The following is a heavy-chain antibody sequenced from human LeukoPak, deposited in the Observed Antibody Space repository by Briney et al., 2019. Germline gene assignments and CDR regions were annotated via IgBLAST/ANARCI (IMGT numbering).Heavy chain of an antibody. CDR1: GFTFSSYA. CDR3: AREILAPGKTHDY. CDR2: FSGSGGGT. J-gene: IGHJ4*02. V-gene: IGHV3-23*01. Sequence: PGGSLRLSCAASGFTFSSYAMSWVRQAAGKGLEWVSAFSGSGGGTYYADSVKGRFTISRDNSKNTLYLQMNSLSAEDTALYYCAREILAPGKTHDYWGQGTLVTVSS.